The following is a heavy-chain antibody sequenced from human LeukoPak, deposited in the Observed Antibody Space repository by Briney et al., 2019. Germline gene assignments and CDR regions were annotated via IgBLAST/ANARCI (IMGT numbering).Heavy chain of an antibody. J-gene: IGHJ6*03. V-gene: IGHV1-2*02. Sequence: GASVKVSCKASGYTFTSYGISWVRQAPGQGLEWMGWINPNSGGTNYAQKFQGRVTMTRDTSISTAYMELSRLRSDDTAVYYCARAWHGGGPAAIVALGNYYYMDVWGKGTTVTVSS. CDR3: ARAWHGGGPAAIVALGNYYYMDV. D-gene: IGHD2-2*02. CDR1: GYTFTSYG. CDR2: INPNSGGT.